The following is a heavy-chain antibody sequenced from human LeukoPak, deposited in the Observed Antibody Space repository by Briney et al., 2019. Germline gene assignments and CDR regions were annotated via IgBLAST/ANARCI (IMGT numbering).Heavy chain of an antibody. CDR3: ARPPSGYSLADFDY. D-gene: IGHD5-18*01. CDR2: IYSGGST. Sequence: GGSLRLSCAASGFTVSSNYMSWVRQAPGKVLEWVSVIYSGGSTYYADSVKGRFTMSRDNSKNTLYLQMNDLRAEDTAVYYCARPPSGYSLADFDYWGQGTLVTVSS. J-gene: IGHJ4*02. V-gene: IGHV3-53*01. CDR1: GFTVSSNY.